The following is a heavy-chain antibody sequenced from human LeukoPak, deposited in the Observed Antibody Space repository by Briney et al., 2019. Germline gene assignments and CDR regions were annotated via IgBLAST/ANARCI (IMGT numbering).Heavy chain of an antibody. D-gene: IGHD1-26*01. J-gene: IGHJ3*02. CDR1: RFTFSSYG. V-gene: IGHV3-30*02. CDR3: AKDYLGASHTFDI. CDR2: IWYDGTNK. Sequence: GGSLRLSCAASRFTFSSYGMHWVRQAPGKGLEWVAVIWYDGTNKYYADSVKGRFTISRDNSKNTLYLQMNSLRGEDTAVYYCAKDYLGASHTFDIWGQGTMVSVSS.